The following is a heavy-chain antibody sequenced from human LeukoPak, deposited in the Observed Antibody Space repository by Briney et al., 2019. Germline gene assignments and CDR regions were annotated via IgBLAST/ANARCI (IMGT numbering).Heavy chain of an antibody. CDR1: GFTFSSYA. D-gene: IGHD6-19*01. CDR3: AKTTAGNSSGRNPGWPVDY. J-gene: IGHJ4*02. V-gene: IGHV3-23*01. Sequence: QSGGSLRLSCAASGFTFSSYAMTWVRQAPGKGLEWVSHVSGSGGIIYYADSVKGRFTIFRDNSKNTLYLQMNSLRAEDTAVYYCAKTTAGNSSGRNPGWPVDYWGQGTLVTVSS. CDR2: VSGSGGII.